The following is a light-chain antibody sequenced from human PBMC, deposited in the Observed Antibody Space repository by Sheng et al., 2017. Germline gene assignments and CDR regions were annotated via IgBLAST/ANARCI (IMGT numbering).Light chain of an antibody. Sequence: DIQMTQSPSTLSASVGDRVTITCRASQSIGSWLAWLQQKPGKAPKVLISAASNLHSGVPSRFSGSGSGTDFTLTISSLQPEDFATYYCQQSYTTRLTFGGGTKVEIK. V-gene: IGKV1-39*01. CDR1: QSIGSW. CDR2: AAS. J-gene: IGKJ4*01. CDR3: QQSYTTRLT.